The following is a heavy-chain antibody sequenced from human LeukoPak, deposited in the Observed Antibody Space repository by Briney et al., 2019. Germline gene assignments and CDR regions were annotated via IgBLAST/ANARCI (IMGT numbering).Heavy chain of an antibody. CDR2: ISAYNGNT. D-gene: IGHD4-23*01. J-gene: IGHJ5*02. CDR3: ARSYGGNSGSWFAP. CDR1: GYTFTSYG. Sequence: ASVKVSCKASGYTFTSYGISWGRQAPGQGLEWMGWISAYNGNTNYAQKLQGRVTLTTDTSTRTDYMELRSLRSDDTAVYYCARSYGGNSGSWFAPWGQGTLVTVS. V-gene: IGHV1-18*01.